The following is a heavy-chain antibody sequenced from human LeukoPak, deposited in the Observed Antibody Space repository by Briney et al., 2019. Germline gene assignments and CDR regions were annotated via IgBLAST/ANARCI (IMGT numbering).Heavy chain of an antibody. CDR3: ARGGTAMVYYYYGMDV. CDR2: IYHSGST. CDR1: GGSISSSNW. D-gene: IGHD5-18*01. J-gene: IGHJ6*04. Sequence: SGTLSLTCAVSGGSISSSNWWSWVRQPPGKGLEWIGEIYHSGSTNYNPSPKSRVTISVDKSKNQFSLKLSSVTAADTAVYYCARGGTAMVYYYYGMDVWGKGTTVTVSS. V-gene: IGHV4-4*02.